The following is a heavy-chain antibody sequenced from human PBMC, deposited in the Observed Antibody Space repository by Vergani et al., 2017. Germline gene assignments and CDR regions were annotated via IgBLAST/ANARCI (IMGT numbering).Heavy chain of an antibody. Sequence: QEQLVQSGAEVKEPGASVKVSCKASGYTFTGYYMHWVRQAPGQGLEWMVRINPNSGATNYAQKFQGRVTMTRDTSINTVYMELSRLTSDDTAVYFCFDWLGREVFEIWGQGTMVTVSS. V-gene: IGHV1-2*06. J-gene: IGHJ3*02. CDR2: INPNSGAT. D-gene: IGHD3-9*01. CDR3: FDWLGREVFEI. CDR1: GYTFTGYY.